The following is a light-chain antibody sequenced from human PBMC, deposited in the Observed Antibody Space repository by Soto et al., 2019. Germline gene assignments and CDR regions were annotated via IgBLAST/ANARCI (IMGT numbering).Light chain of an antibody. CDR1: SSDVGGYDY. V-gene: IGLV2-14*01. CDR3: CSYTSTTNGV. Sequence: QSALTQPASVSGSPGQSITISCTGTSSDVGGYDYVSWYQQHPGKAPKIMIYEVSNRPSWVSDRFSGSKSGNTASLTISGLQAEDEADYYCCSYTSTTNGVFGGGTKLTVL. J-gene: IGLJ3*02. CDR2: EVS.